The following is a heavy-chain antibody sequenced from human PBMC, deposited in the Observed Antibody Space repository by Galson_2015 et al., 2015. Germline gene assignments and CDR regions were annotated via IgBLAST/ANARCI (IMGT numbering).Heavy chain of an antibody. Sequence: TLSLTCTVSGGSISSGSYYWSWIRQPAGKGLEWIGRIYTSGSTNYNPSLKSRVTISVDTSKNQFSLKLSSVTAADTAVYYCARCPFYYGGNGPFDYWGQGTLVTVSS. CDR3: ARCPFYYGGNGPFDY. D-gene: IGHD4-23*01. J-gene: IGHJ4*02. CDR2: IYTSGST. CDR1: GGSISSGSYY. V-gene: IGHV4-61*02.